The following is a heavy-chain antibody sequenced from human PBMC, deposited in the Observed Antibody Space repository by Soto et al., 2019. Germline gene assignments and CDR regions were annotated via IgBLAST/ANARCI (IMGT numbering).Heavy chain of an antibody. J-gene: IGHJ4*02. CDR3: ASGGYYYGTSGSDY. CDR2: INNDGSTT. Sequence: GGSLRLSCLASGFTFNMYWMHWVRQAPGKGLVWVSRINNDGSTTTYADSVKGRFTISRENAKNTLYLQMSSLRAEDTAVYFCASGGYYYGTSGSDYWGQGTLVTVSS. CDR1: GFTFNMYW. D-gene: IGHD3-22*01. V-gene: IGHV3-74*01.